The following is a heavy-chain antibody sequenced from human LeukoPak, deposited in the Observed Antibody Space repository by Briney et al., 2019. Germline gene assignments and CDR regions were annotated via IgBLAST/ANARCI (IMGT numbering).Heavy chain of an antibody. D-gene: IGHD6-19*01. CDR2: ISPDGSQT. J-gene: IGHJ3*02. V-gene: IGHV3-74*01. Sequence: GGSLRLSCAASGFSLSNYWMHWVRQAPGKGLMWVSQISPDGSQTFYADSVKGRFTISRDNSKDTLYLQMDSLRAGDTAVYYCARDGAVAGSDAFDIWGQGTMVIVSS. CDR3: ARDGAVAGSDAFDI. CDR1: GFSLSNYW.